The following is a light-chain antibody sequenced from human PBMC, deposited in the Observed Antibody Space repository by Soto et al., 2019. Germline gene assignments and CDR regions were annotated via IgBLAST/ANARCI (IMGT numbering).Light chain of an antibody. CDR2: RNT. CDR1: NSNIGSKY. CDR3: ASWDDSLSDVV. V-gene: IGLV1-47*01. Sequence: QSVVTHPPSASGAPGQRVTISCSGSNSNIGSKYVYWYQQLPGPAPRLLIFRNTQRPSGVPDRFSGSKSGTSASLAISGLRSEDVADYYCASWDDSLSDVVFGGGTKLTVL. J-gene: IGLJ2*01.